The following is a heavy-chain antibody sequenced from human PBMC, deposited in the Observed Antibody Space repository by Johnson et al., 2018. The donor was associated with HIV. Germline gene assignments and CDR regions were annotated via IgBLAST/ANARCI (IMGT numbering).Heavy chain of an antibody. D-gene: IGHD1-1*01. CDR3: TRVFQNGLDI. V-gene: IGHV3-23*04. CDR1: GFTFSSYA. Sequence: VQLVESGGGLVQPGGSLRLSCAASGFTFSSYAMSWVRQAPGKGLEWVSALSGSGGSTYYAGSVRGRFTISRDNSKNTLYLQMNSLRAGDTAVYYCTRVFQNGLDIWGQGTTVTVSS. J-gene: IGHJ3*02. CDR2: LSGSGGST.